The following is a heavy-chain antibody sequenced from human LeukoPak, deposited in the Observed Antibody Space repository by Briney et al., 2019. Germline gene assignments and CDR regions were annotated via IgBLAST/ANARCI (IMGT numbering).Heavy chain of an antibody. CDR3: ARAAAAVNWFDP. Sequence: GGSLRLSCAASGFTFSSYSMNWVRQAPGKGLELVSSISSSSSYIYYADSVKGRFTISRDNAKNSLYLQMNSLRAEDTAVYYCARAAAAVNWFDPWGQGTLVTVSS. V-gene: IGHV3-21*01. CDR1: GFTFSSYS. D-gene: IGHD6-13*01. CDR2: ISSSSSYI. J-gene: IGHJ5*02.